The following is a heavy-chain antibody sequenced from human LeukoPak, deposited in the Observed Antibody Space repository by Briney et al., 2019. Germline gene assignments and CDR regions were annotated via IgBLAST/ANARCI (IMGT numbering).Heavy chain of an antibody. CDR2: INHSGSA. CDR1: GFTFTSYA. Sequence: GSLRLSCAASGFTFTSYAMSWIRQPPGKGLEWIGEINHSGSANYNPSLKGRVTVSVDTSRNQFSLKLNSVTAADTAVYYCARVSDYWSQGTLVTVSS. V-gene: IGHV4-34*01. CDR3: ARVSDY. J-gene: IGHJ4*02.